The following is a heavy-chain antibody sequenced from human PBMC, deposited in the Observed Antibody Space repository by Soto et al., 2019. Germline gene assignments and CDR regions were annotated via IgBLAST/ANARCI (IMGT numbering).Heavy chain of an antibody. CDR3: ARESEDLTSNFDY. CDR1: GFTFTRYS. V-gene: IGHV3-21*06. CDR2: ISSTTNYI. J-gene: IGHJ4*02. Sequence: GGSLRLSCAASGFTFTRYSMNWVRQAPGKGLEWVSSISSTTNYIYYGDSMKGRFTIFRDNAKNSLYLEMNSLRAEDTAVYYCARESEDLTSNFDYWGQGTLVTVSS.